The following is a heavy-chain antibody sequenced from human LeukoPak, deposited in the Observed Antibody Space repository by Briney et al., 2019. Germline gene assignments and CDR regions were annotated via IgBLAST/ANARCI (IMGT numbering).Heavy chain of an antibody. CDR3: ARTRRYSSSWYDQYYFDY. CDR1: GGAFISYA. V-gene: IGHV1-69*13. CDR2: NSAIFGGG. Sequence: GAAVKLSCKASGGAFISYANSWVRQAPGQGIEWMGGNSAIFGGGSYAQKFQGRVTITADESTSSAYMELSSQRSEDTAVYYCARTRRYSSSWYDQYYFDYWGQGTLVTVSS. D-gene: IGHD6-13*01. J-gene: IGHJ4*02.